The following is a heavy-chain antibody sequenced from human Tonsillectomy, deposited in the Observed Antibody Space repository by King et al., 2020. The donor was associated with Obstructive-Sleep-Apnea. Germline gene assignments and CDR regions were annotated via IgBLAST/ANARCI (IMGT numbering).Heavy chain of an antibody. V-gene: IGHV4-39*07. Sequence: QLQESGPGLVNPSETLYLSCIVSGASISSNSYYWGWIRQPPGKGLEWIGNIYYSGSTYYNPSLTSLVTISLDTSKSQFSLRLSSVTAADTAVYYCARAVAVAGSFDPWGRGTLVSVSS. J-gene: IGHJ5*02. CDR2: IYYSGST. CDR1: GASISSNSYY. D-gene: IGHD6-19*01. CDR3: ARAVAVAGSFDP.